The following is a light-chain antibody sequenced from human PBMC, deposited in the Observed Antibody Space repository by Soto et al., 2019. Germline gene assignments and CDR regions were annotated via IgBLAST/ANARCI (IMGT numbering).Light chain of an antibody. Sequence: EIVMAQSPATLSVSTGERATVSCRASHRVSSYLAWYQRKTAQHPRLLIAATSTRGAGITASCSGSGSCTEFTLTISSLQAEDFAVYFYQQYVSTPRTFGGGTKVDIK. CDR1: HRVSSY. V-gene: IGKV3-15*01. J-gene: IGKJ4*01. CDR2: ATS. CDR3: QQYVSTPRT.